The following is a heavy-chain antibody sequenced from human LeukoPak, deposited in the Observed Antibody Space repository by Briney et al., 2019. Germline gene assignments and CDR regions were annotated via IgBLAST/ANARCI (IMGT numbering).Heavy chain of an antibody. CDR3: TLPWGSGSYYDY. CDR1: GFTFSSYW. V-gene: IGHV3-15*01. D-gene: IGHD3-10*01. J-gene: IGHJ4*02. CDR2: IKSKTDGGTT. Sequence: GGSLRLSCVASGFTFSSYWMHWVRQAPGKGLEWVGHIKSKTDGGTTDYAAPVKGRFTISRDDSKNTLFLQMNSLKTEDTAVYYCTLPWGSGSYYDYWGQGTLVTVSS.